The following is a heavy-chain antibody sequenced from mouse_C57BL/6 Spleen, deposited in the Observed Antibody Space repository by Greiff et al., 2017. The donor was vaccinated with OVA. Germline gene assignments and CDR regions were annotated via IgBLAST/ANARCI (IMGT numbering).Heavy chain of an antibody. Sequence: QVQLQQSGAELVRPGAPVTLSCKASGYTFTDYEMHWVKQTPVHGLEWIGAIDPDTGGTAYNQKFQGKAILTADKSSSTAYMGLRSLTSEDSAVYYCTRTRAAQAWFAYWGQGTLVTVSA. V-gene: IGHV1-15*01. CDR1: GYTFTDYE. D-gene: IGHD3-2*02. J-gene: IGHJ3*01. CDR3: TRTRAAQAWFAY. CDR2: IDPDTGGT.